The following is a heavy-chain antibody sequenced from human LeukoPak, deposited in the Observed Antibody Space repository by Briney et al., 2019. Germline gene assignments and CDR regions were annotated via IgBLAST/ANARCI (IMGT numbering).Heavy chain of an antibody. CDR3: ASIRIVGAYLGY. V-gene: IGHV4-30-2*01. D-gene: IGHD1-26*01. CDR1: GGSISSGGYY. CDR2: IYHSGST. J-gene: IGHJ4*02. Sequence: SETLSLTCTVSGGSISSGGYYWSWIRQPPGKGLEWIGYIYHSGSTYYNPSLKSRVTISVDRSKNQFSLKLSSVTAADTAVYYCASIRIVGAYLGYWGQGTLVTVSS.